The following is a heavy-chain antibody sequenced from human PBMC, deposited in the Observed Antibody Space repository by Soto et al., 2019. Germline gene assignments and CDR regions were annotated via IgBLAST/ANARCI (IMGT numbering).Heavy chain of an antibody. Sequence: QLQQSGPGLVKPSQTLSLTCGISGDSVSSNSATWNWIRQSPSRGLEWLGRTYLRSKWYNEYAVSVKSRIAISPDTANNHFSPQLSSVTPEDTAVYFCAIAAVAFDACDLWGQGTVVTVSS. D-gene: IGHD2-15*01. J-gene: IGHJ3*01. V-gene: IGHV6-1*01. CDR1: GDSVSSNSAT. CDR2: TYLRSKWYN. CDR3: AIAAVAFDACDL.